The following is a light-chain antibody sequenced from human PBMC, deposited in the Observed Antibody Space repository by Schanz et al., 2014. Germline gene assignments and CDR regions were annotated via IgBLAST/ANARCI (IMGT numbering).Light chain of an antibody. Sequence: QATPTQPASFTVSPGQSSIISFTGTSSDVRSYNLVSWYQQHPGKAPKLMIYEGTKRPSGVSNRFSGSKSGNTASLTISGLQAEDEADYYCCSYAGSSTLVFGGGTKLTVL. CDR3: CSYAGSSTLV. J-gene: IGLJ2*01. CDR2: EGT. CDR1: SSDVRSYNL. V-gene: IGLV2-23*01.